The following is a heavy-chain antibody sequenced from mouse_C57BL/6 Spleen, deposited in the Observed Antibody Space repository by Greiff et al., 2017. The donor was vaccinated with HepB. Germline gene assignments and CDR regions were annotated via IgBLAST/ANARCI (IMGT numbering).Heavy chain of an antibody. CDR1: GYTFTSYW. D-gene: IGHD1-1*01. J-gene: IGHJ2*01. CDR2: IYPGSGST. CDR3: ARETYGSSYDY. Sequence: QVQLKQPGAELVKPGASVKMSCKASGYTFTSYWITWVKQRPGQGLEWIGDIYPGSGSTNYNEKFKSKATLTVDTSSSSAYMQLSSLTSEDSAVYYCARETYGSSYDYWGQGTTLTVSS. V-gene: IGHV1-55*01.